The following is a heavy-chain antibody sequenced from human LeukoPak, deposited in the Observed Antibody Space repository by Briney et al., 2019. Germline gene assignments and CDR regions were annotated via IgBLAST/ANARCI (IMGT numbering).Heavy chain of an antibody. J-gene: IGHJ5*02. V-gene: IGHV1-18*01. D-gene: IGHD5-24*01. CDR1: GYTFTSYG. CDR2: ISAYNGNT. CDR3: ARDNSVRDEAWWFNP. Sequence: ASVKVSCKASGYTFTSYGISWVRQAPGQGLEWMGWISAYNGNTNYAQKLQGRVTMTRDMSTSTDYLELSSLRSEDTAVYYCARDNSVRDEAWWFNPWGQGTLVTVSS.